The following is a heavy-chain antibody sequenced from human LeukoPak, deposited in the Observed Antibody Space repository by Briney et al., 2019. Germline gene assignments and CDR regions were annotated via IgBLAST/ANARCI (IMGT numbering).Heavy chain of an antibody. CDR3: ARAGGYSGYSGYAYYYYYYMDV. D-gene: IGHD5-12*01. V-gene: IGHV4-59*08. CDR1: GGSISSYY. J-gene: IGHJ6*03. Sequence: SETLSLTCTVSGGSISSYYWSWIRQPPGKGLEWIGYIYYSGSTNYNPSLKSRVTISVDTSKNQFSLKLSSVTAADTAVYYCARAGGYSGYSGYAYYYYYYMDVWGKGTTVTVSS. CDR2: IYYSGST.